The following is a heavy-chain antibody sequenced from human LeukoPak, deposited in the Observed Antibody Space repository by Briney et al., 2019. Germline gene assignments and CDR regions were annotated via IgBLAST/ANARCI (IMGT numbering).Heavy chain of an antibody. D-gene: IGHD2-15*01. CDR1: GGSISSGGYY. V-gene: IGHV4-30-2*01. CDR3: ASGSSHHEIPLATGY. J-gene: IGHJ4*02. Sequence: SQTPSLTCTVSGGSISSGGYYWSWIRQPPGKGLEWIGYIYHSGSTYYNPSLKSRVTISVDRSKNQFSLKLSSVTAADTAVYYCASGSSHHEIPLATGYWGQGTLVTVSS. CDR2: IYHSGST.